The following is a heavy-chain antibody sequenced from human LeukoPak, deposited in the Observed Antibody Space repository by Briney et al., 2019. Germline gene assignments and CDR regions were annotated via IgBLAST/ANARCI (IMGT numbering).Heavy chain of an antibody. Sequence: PGGSLRLSCAASGFTFCTYWMKWVRQAPGEGLVWVSRINTDGSTTTYADSVKGRFTISRDNAKNTLPLQMNGLRAENTAVYYCARGINNFDYWGQGILVTVSS. D-gene: IGHD3-3*02. V-gene: IGHV3-74*01. CDR2: INTDGSTT. CDR1: GFTFCTYW. CDR3: ARGINNFDY. J-gene: IGHJ4*02.